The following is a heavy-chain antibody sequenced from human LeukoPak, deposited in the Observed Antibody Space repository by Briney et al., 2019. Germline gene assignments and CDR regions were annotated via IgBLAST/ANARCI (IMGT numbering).Heavy chain of an antibody. CDR2: INHSGST. CDR1: GGSFSGYY. Sequence: SETLSLTCAVYGGSFSGYYWSWIRQPPGKGLEWIGEINHSGSTNYNPSLKSRVTISVDTSKNQFSLKLSSVTAADTAVYYCARDGGIVGATGAFDIWGQGTMVTVSS. J-gene: IGHJ3*02. V-gene: IGHV4-34*01. CDR3: ARDGGIVGATGAFDI. D-gene: IGHD1-26*01.